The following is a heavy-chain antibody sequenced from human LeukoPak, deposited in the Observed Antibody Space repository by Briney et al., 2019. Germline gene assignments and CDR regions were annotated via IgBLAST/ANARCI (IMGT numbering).Heavy chain of an antibody. CDR2: IKQDGNEK. CDR1: GFTFSSYY. J-gene: IGHJ4*02. Sequence: PGGSLRLSCAASGFTFSSYYMSWVRQAPGKGLEWVANIKQDGNEKYYVDSVNGRFTISRDNAKNSLFLQMNTLRAEDTAAYYCARDLFPLVTNFGVLSYFDYWGQGTLVTVSS. CDR3: ARDLFPLVTNFGVLSYFDY. D-gene: IGHD3-3*01. V-gene: IGHV3-7*01.